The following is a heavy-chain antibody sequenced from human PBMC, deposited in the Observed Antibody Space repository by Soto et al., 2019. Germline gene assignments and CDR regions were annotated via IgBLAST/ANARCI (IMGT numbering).Heavy chain of an antibody. Sequence: PSETLSLTCTVSGGSISSYYWSWIRQPPGKGLEWIGYIYYSGSTNYNPSLKSRVTISVDTSKNQFSLKLSSVTAADTAVYYCARMTTVYLSLDPWGQGTLVTVSS. D-gene: IGHD4-17*01. CDR1: GGSISSYY. CDR3: ARMTTVYLSLDP. V-gene: IGHV4-59*01. CDR2: IYYSGST. J-gene: IGHJ5*02.